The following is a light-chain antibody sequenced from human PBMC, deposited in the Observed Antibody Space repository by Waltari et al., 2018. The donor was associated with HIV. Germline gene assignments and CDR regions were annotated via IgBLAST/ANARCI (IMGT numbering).Light chain of an antibody. Sequence: QSALTQPASVSGSPGQSITISCTGTSSDVGGYNIVSWYQQHPGKAPKLMIDEVSKRPAGVSNRFSGSKSGNTASLTISGLQAEDEADYYCCAYTGSTTYVSFGGGTKLTVL. CDR2: EVS. CDR3: CAYTGSTTYVS. CDR1: SSDVGGYNI. J-gene: IGLJ2*01. V-gene: IGLV2-23*02.